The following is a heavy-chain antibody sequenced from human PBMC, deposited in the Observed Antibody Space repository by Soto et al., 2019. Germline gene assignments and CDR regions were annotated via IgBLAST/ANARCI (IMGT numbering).Heavy chain of an antibody. J-gene: IGHJ4*02. CDR3: ARGGGYDSFDY. Sequence: PSETLSLTCTVSGASISYGGFSWSWIRQSPGKGLEWIGYISHLESTYFHPSFKSRLTMSIDRIRNQFSLKLSSVTAADMAVYYCARGGGYDSFDYWGQGVLVTVS. D-gene: IGHD5-12*01. CDR1: GASISYGGFS. V-gene: IGHV4-30-2*06. CDR2: ISHLEST.